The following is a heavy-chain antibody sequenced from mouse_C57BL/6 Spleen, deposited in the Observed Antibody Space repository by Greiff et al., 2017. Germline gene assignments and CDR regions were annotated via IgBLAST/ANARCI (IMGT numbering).Heavy chain of an antibody. D-gene: IGHD2-5*01. CDR3: ARDRLYYSNHDAYAMDY. V-gene: IGHV1-18*01. Sequence: EVKLQESGPELVKPGASVKIPCKASGYTFTDYNMDWVKQSHGKSLEWIGDINPNNGGTIYNQKFKGKATLTVDKSSSTAYMELRSLTSEDTAVYYCARDRLYYSNHDAYAMDYWGQGTSVTVSS. CDR1: GYTFTDYN. J-gene: IGHJ4*01. CDR2: INPNNGGT.